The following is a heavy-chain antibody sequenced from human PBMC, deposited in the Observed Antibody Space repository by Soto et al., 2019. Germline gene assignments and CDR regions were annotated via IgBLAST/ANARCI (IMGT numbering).Heavy chain of an antibody. D-gene: IGHD1-26*01. CDR3: ATDLRPDGRYDLDY. V-gene: IGHV3-23*01. Sequence: EVQLLESGGGLAQPGGSLRLSCAASGFIFRTYAMNWVRQAPGKGLEWVSVMVGDGSSSYYADSVRGRFTISRDNSKNTLYLQMNNLRAEDTAVYYCATDLRPDGRYDLDYWGQGTLVTVSS. CDR2: MVGDGSSS. J-gene: IGHJ4*02. CDR1: GFIFRTYA.